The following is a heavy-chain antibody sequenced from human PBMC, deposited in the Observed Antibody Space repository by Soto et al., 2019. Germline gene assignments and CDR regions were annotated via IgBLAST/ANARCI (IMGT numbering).Heavy chain of an antibody. J-gene: IGHJ4*02. Sequence: EVQLVESGGGLVQPGGSLRLSCAASGFIFSTYDMHWVRRPTGRGLEWVSAIGSAGDAYYSGSVKGRFTVSREDAKDSLYLQMNSLRAGDTAVYYCVRYKASHYDSWGPGTLVTVSS. CDR2: IGSAGDA. CDR3: VRYKASHYDS. CDR1: GFIFSTYD. D-gene: IGHD1-1*01. V-gene: IGHV3-13*01.